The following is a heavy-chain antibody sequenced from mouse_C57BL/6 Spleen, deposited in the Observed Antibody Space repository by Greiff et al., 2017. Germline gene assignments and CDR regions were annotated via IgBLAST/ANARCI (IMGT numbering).Heavy chain of an antibody. CDR3: ACGSDGCNSNCYALDY. J-gene: IGHJ4*01. CDR1: GYTFTSYS. Sequence: VQREQSGAELVRPGASVKMSCKASGYTFTSYSMHWVKQRPGQGLEWIGNINPSSGYTKYNQKFKDKATLTVAKSSSTAYMELSSLTSADSAVYYCACGSDGCNSNCYALDYWGQGTTLTVSS. D-gene: IGHD2-3*01. CDR2: INPSSGYT. V-gene: IGHV1-4*01.